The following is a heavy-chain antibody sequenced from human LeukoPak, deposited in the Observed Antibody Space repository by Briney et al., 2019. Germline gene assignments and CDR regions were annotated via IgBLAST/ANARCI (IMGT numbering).Heavy chain of an antibody. V-gene: IGHV3-23*01. D-gene: IGHD3-3*01. CDR3: ASGRGFGVVTYFDY. CDR2: ISGSGGST. J-gene: IGHJ4*02. CDR1: GFTFSSYG. Sequence: GGTLRLSCAASGFTFSSYGMSWVRQAPGKGLEWVSAISGSGGSTYYADSVKGRFTISRDNSKNTLYLQMNSLRAEDTAVYYCASGRGFGVVTYFDYWGQGTLVTISS.